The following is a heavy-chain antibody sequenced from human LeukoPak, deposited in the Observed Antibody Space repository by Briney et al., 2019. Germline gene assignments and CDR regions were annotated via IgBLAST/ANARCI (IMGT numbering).Heavy chain of an antibody. CDR1: GFTFSSYW. J-gene: IGHJ4*02. V-gene: IGHV3-7*01. Sequence: GGSLRLSCAASGFTFSSYWMSWVRQAPGKGLEWVDNIKQDGSEKYYVDSVKGRFTISRDNAKNSLYLQMNSLRAEDTAVYYCASTDQYSYRSPKAGYFDYWGQGTLVTVSS. CDR3: ASTDQYSYRSPKAGYFDY. D-gene: IGHD5-18*01. CDR2: IKQDGSEK.